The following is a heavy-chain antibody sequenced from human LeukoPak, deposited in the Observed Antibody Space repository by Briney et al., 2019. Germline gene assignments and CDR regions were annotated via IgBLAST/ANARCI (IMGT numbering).Heavy chain of an antibody. CDR3: AKDHSSSWYYFDH. V-gene: IGHV3-30*02. D-gene: IGHD6-13*01. Sequence: GGSLRLSCAASGFTFSSYGMHWVRQAPGKGLEWVAFIRYDGSNKYYADSVKGRFTISRDNSKNTLYLQMNSLRAEDTAVYYCAKDHSSSWYYFDHWGQGTLVTVSS. CDR1: GFTFSSYG. J-gene: IGHJ4*02. CDR2: IRYDGSNK.